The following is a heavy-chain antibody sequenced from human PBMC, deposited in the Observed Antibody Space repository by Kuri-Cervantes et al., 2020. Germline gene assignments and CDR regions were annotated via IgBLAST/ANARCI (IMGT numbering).Heavy chain of an antibody. CDR1: GFTFSWFW. CDR2: IKQDGSER. J-gene: IGHJ4*02. CDR3: ARGHSSAWDY. V-gene: IGHV3-7*04. D-gene: IGHD6-19*01. Sequence: GESLKISCAASGFTFSWFWMNWVRQAPGKGLEWVANIKQDGSERYYGDSVKGRFTISRDSAENSLYLQMNSLRAEDTAVYYCARGHSSAWDYWGQGTLVTVSS.